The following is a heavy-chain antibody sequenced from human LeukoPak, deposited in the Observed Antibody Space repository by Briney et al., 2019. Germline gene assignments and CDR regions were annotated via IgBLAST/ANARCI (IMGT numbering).Heavy chain of an antibody. CDR3: ARVRYSSGWYWYFDL. CDR1: GGSISSYY. D-gene: IGHD6-19*01. J-gene: IGHJ2*01. Sequence: PSETLSLTCTVSGGSISSYYWSWIRQPPGKGLGWIGYIYYSGSTNYNPSLKSRVTISVDTSKNQFSLKLSSVTAADTAVYYCARVRYSSGWYWYFDLWGRGTLVTVSS. V-gene: IGHV4-59*01. CDR2: IYYSGST.